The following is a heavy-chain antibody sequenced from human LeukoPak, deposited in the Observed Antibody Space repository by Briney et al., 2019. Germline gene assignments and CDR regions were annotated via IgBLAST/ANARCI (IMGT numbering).Heavy chain of an antibody. D-gene: IGHD3-10*01. V-gene: IGHV1-2*02. CDR1: GYTFTAYY. CDR3: ARAGSITMVRGVMEDYFDY. J-gene: IGHJ4*02. Sequence: GASVKVSCKASGYTFTAYYMHWVRQAPGQGLEWMGWINPNSGGTNYAQKLQGRVTMTTDTSTSTAHMELRSLRSDDTAVYYCARAGSITMVRGVMEDYFDYWGQGTLVTVSS. CDR2: INPNSGGT.